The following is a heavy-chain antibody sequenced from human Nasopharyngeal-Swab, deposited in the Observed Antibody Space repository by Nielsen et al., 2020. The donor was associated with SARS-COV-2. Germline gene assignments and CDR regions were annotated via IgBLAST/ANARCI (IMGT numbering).Heavy chain of an antibody. V-gene: IGHV1-8*01. CDR3: ARGLGAPSSVWH. J-gene: IGHJ1*01. CDR1: GYTFTDFD. Sequence: ASVKVSCKASGYTFTDFDINWVRQAPGQGLEWMGWVIPNSGHTGYAENFEGRITMTRNIATNTVYLELTSLGFEDAAVYYCARGLGAPSSVWHWGPGTQVSVSS. D-gene: IGHD1-26*01. CDR2: VIPNSGHT.